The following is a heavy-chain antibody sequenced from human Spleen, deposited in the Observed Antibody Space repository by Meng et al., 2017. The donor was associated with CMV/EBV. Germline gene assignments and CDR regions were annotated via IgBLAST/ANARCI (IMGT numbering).Heavy chain of an antibody. CDR2: ISGSGDIT. J-gene: IGHJ4*02. Sequence: GESLKISCAASGFTFSSYSMNWVRQAPGKGLEWVSGISGSGDITYYPDSVKGRFTISRDNSKNTLYLQINSLRAEDTAVYYCAKDMGGRFCSASSCYTALDQWGQGTLVTVSS. CDR1: GFTFSSYS. D-gene: IGHD2-2*02. CDR3: AKDMGGRFCSASSCYTALDQ. V-gene: IGHV3-23*01.